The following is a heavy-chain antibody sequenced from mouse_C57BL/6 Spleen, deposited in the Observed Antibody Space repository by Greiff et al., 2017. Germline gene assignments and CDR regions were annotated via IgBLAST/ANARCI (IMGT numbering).Heavy chain of an antibody. CDR2: IYPGDGDT. D-gene: IGHD2-3*01. V-gene: IGHV1-82*01. Sequence: VQLQESGPELVKPGASVKISCKASGYAFSSSWMNWVKQRPGKGLEWIGRIYPGDGDTNYNGKFKGKATLTADKSSSTAYMQLSSLTSEDSAVYFCARDGYYVAYWGQGTLVTVAA. CDR3: ARDGYYVAY. CDR1: GYAFSSSW. J-gene: IGHJ3*01.